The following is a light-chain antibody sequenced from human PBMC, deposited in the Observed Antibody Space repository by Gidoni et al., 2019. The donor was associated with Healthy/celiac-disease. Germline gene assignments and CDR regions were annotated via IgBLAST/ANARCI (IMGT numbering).Light chain of an antibody. Sequence: SALTQPDSVSGSPGQPITISCTGTSSDVGGYNYVSWYQQQPGKAPKLMIYEVSNRPSGVSNHFSGSKSCNTSSLTISGLQAEDEADYYGSSYTSSSTLLVFGGGTKLTVL. CDR1: SSDVGGYNY. J-gene: IGLJ2*01. CDR2: EVS. V-gene: IGLV2-14*01. CDR3: SSYTSSSTLLV.